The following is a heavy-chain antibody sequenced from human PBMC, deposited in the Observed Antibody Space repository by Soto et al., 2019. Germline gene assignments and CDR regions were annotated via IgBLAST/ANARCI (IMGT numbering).Heavy chain of an antibody. D-gene: IGHD2-21*02. Sequence: ASVKVSCKASGYTCTSYGISWVRQAPGQGLEWMGWISAYNGNTNYAQKLQGRVTMTTDTSTSTAYMELRSLRSDDTAVYYCAREHIVVVTAIRVFGMDVWGQGTTVTVSS. CDR3: AREHIVVVTAIRVFGMDV. CDR1: GYTCTSYG. J-gene: IGHJ6*02. V-gene: IGHV1-18*04. CDR2: ISAYNGNT.